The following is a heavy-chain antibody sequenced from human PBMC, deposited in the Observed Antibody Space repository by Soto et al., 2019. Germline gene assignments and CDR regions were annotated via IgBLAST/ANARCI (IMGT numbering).Heavy chain of an antibody. Sequence: LRLSCAASGSTFSNYGMHWVRQAPGKGLEWVAIIWHDGNNKYYADSVRGRFIISRDNSKNRLYLQMNSLRAEDTAVYYCASDLVGASDSYGLDVWGQGTPVTVSS. CDR1: GSTFSNYG. V-gene: IGHV3-33*01. CDR3: ASDLVGASDSYGLDV. J-gene: IGHJ6*02. CDR2: IWHDGNNK. D-gene: IGHD1-26*01.